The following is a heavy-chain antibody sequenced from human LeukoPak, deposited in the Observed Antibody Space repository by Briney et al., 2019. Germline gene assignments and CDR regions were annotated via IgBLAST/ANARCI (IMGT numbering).Heavy chain of an antibody. CDR3: AREGYYYDSSGYLFDY. D-gene: IGHD3-22*01. V-gene: IGHV1-2*02. Sequence: ASVKVSCKASGGTFSSYAISWVRQAPGQGLEWMGWINPNSGGTNYAQKFQGRVTMTRDTSISTAYMELSRLRSDDTAVYYCAREGYYYDSSGYLFDYWGQGTLVTVSS. CDR2: INPNSGGT. CDR1: GGTFSSYA. J-gene: IGHJ4*02.